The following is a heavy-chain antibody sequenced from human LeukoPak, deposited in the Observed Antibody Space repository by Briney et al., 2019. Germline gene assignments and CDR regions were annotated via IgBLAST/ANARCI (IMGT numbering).Heavy chain of an antibody. CDR3: ARSVTITMTPGTDDAFDI. CDR1: GGSISSSSYY. D-gene: IGHD3-22*01. J-gene: IGHJ3*02. V-gene: IGHV4-39*07. Sequence: PSETLSLTCTVSGGSISSSSYYWGWIRQPPGKGLEWIGSIYYSGSTYYNPSLKSRVTISVDTSKNQFSLKLSSVTAADTAVYYCARSVTITMTPGTDDAFDIWGQGTMVTVSS. CDR2: IYYSGST.